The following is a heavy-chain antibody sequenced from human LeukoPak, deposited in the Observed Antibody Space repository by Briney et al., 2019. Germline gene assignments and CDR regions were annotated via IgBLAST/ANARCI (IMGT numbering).Heavy chain of an antibody. V-gene: IGHV4-59*01. CDR1: GASIRSYY. J-gene: IGHJ3*02. Sequence: SETLSLTCTVSGASIRSYYWSWIRQPPGKGLEWIGYIYHSGSTNYNPSLKSRVTISLDTSKNQFSLKLSSVTAADTALYYCARSLYYYGSDSFDIWGQGTMVTVSS. D-gene: IGHD3-10*01. CDR3: ARSLYYYGSDSFDI. CDR2: IYHSGST.